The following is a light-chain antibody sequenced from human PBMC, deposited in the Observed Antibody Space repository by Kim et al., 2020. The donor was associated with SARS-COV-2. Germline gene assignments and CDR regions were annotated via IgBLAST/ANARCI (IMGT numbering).Light chain of an antibody. V-gene: IGLV3-19*01. Sequence: RQTVRITCREEPLRTCHASWYQQKPGQAPLLVIYAENTRPSGIPDRFSGSTSGSTSSLTITGARAEDEADYYCNSRDSSGDHYVFGPGTKVTVL. CDR2: AEN. J-gene: IGLJ1*01. CDR3: NSRDSSGDHYV. CDR1: PLRTCH.